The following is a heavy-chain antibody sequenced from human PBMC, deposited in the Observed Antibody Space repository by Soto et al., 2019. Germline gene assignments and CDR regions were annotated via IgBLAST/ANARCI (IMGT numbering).Heavy chain of an antibody. CDR3: ARCGYSGYDAFDI. CDR2: IYYSGST. J-gene: IGHJ3*02. Sequence: SETLSLTCTVSGGSISSYYWSWIRQPPGKGLEWIGYIYYSGSTNYNPSLKSRVTISVDTSKNQFSLKLSSVTAADTAVYYCARCGYSGYDAFDIWGQGKVVTVSS. D-gene: IGHD5-12*01. V-gene: IGHV4-59*01. CDR1: GGSISSYY.